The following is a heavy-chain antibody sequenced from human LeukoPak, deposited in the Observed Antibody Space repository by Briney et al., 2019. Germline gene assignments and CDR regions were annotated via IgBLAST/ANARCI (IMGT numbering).Heavy chain of an antibody. CDR2: IYYSGST. J-gene: IGHJ3*02. CDR3: ALGIFNYYDSSGYSRGDAFDI. V-gene: IGHV4-31*03. CDR1: GGSISSGGYY. Sequence: HSETLSLTCTVSGGSISSGGYYWSWIRQHPGKGLEWIGYIYYSGSTYYNPSLKSRVTISVDTSKNQFSLKLSSVTAADTAVYYCALGIFNYYDSSGYSRGDAFDIWGQGTMVTVSS. D-gene: IGHD3-22*01.